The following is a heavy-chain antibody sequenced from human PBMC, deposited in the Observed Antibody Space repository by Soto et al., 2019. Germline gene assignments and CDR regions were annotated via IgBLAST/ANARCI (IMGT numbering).Heavy chain of an antibody. CDR2: ISHGGST. J-gene: IGHJ4*02. CDR3: AREVSGIQAFDY. D-gene: IGHD1-20*01. CDR1: GGSLNSSYW. Sequence: QVQLQESGPGLVKPSETLSLTCVVSGGSLNSSYWWNWARQPPGKGLEWIGEISHGGSTNFNPSLKSRATISVDKSKSHLSLKLDSVTAADTAVYYCAREVSGIQAFDYWGQGTLVTVSS. V-gene: IGHV4-4*02.